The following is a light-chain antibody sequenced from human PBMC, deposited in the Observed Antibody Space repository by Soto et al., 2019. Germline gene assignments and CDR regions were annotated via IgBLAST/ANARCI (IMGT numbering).Light chain of an antibody. CDR2: SNN. V-gene: IGLV1-44*01. CDR3: AAWDDSLNGAV. Sequence: QSVLTQPPSASGTPGQRVTISCSGSSSNIGSNTVNWYQQLPGTAPKLLIYSNNQRPSGVPDRFSCSKSGTSASLAISGLQSEDEADDYCAAWDDSLNGAVFGGGTQLTVL. J-gene: IGLJ7*01. CDR1: SSNIGSNT.